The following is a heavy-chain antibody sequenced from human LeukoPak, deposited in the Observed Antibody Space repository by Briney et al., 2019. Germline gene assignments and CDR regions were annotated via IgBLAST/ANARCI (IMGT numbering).Heavy chain of an antibody. V-gene: IGHV4-34*01. CDR1: GVSFSGYY. Sequence: SETLSLTCAVYGVSFSGYYWSWIRQPPGKGLEWIGEINHSGSTNYNPSLKSRVTISVDTSKNQFSLKLSSVTAADTAVYYCARVGIAAAVDYWGQGTLATVSS. D-gene: IGHD6-13*01. CDR3: ARVGIAAAVDY. CDR2: INHSGST. J-gene: IGHJ4*02.